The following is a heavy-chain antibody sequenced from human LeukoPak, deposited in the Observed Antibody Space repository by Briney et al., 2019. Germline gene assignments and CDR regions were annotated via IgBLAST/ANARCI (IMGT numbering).Heavy chain of an antibody. CDR2: IYYSGTT. CDR1: GGSISSSPYY. J-gene: IGHJ6*03. CDR3: ARGTNYYYMDV. D-gene: IGHD1-7*01. V-gene: IGHV4-39*07. Sequence: SETLSLTCTVSGGSISSSPYYWGWIRQPPGKGLEWIGSIYYSGTTHYNPSLESRVTISVDTSKNQFSLKLISVTAADAAVYYCARGTNYYYMDVWGKGTTVTVSS.